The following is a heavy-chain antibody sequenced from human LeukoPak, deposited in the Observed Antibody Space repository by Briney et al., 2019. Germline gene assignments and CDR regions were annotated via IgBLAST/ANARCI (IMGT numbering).Heavy chain of an antibody. D-gene: IGHD6-13*01. CDR3: AKSYSSSWYNWYDP. V-gene: IGHV3-23*01. J-gene: IGHJ5*02. Sequence: GGSLRLSCAASGFTFSSYAMSWVRQAPGKGLEWVSAISGSGGSTYYADSVKGRFTISRDTSKNTLYLQMNSLRAEDTAVYYCAKSYSSSWYNWYDPWGQGTLVTVSS. CDR1: GFTFSSYA. CDR2: ISGSGGST.